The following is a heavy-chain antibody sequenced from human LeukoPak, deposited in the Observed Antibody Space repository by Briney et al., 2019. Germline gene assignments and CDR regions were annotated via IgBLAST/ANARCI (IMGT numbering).Heavy chain of an antibody. Sequence: ASVKVSCKASGYTFTSYDINWVRQATGQGLEWMGWMNPNSGNTGYAQKFQGRVTMTRNTSISTAYMELSRLRSDDTAVYYCARDRYSGSYLFYDYWGQGTLVTVSS. D-gene: IGHD1-26*01. J-gene: IGHJ4*02. CDR3: ARDRYSGSYLFYDY. V-gene: IGHV1-8*01. CDR2: MNPNSGNT. CDR1: GYTFTSYD.